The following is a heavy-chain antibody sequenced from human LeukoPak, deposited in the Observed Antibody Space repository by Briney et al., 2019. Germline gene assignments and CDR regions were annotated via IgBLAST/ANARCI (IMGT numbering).Heavy chain of an antibody. V-gene: IGHV4-61*08. J-gene: IGHJ5*02. Sequence: SETLSLTCTVSGGSISSGDYYWSWIRQPPGKGLEWIGYIYYSGSTRYNPSLTSRVTISVDTSKNQFSLKLSSVTAADTAVYYCAVYYDSSDLRWFDPWGQGTLVTVSS. CDR1: GGSISSGDYY. CDR3: AVYYDSSDLRWFDP. D-gene: IGHD3-22*01. CDR2: IYYSGST.